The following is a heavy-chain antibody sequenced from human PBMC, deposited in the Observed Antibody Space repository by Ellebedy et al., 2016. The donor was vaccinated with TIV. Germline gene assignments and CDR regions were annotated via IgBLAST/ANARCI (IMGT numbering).Heavy chain of an antibody. Sequence: GESLKISCTASGFTFSSYYMHWVRQAPGKGLVWVSNISSDGSHINYADSVKGRFTISRDNAKNTLYVQMNSLRAEDTAVYYCAREWSAFDLWGQGTMVTVSS. CDR3: AREWSAFDL. CDR1: GFTFSSYY. D-gene: IGHD3-3*01. CDR2: ISSDGSHI. V-gene: IGHV3-74*01. J-gene: IGHJ3*01.